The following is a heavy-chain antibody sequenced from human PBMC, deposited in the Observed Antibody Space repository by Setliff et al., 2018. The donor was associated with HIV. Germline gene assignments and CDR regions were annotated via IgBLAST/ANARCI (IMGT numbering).Heavy chain of an antibody. V-gene: IGHV3-66*01. CDR3: ARGPIAVAGKLNWFDP. CDR1: GFSVSNYY. Sequence: GGSLRLSCAASGFSVSNYYMAWVRQAPGKGLEWVSTIYGDGTTYHADSVKGRFTLSRDNAKNSLYLQMNSLRAEDTAVYYCARGPIAVAGKLNWFDPWGQGTLVTVSS. CDR2: IYGDGTT. J-gene: IGHJ5*02. D-gene: IGHD6-19*01.